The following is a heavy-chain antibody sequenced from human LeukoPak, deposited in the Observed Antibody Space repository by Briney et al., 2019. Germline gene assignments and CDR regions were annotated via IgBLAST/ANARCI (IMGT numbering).Heavy chain of an antibody. V-gene: IGHV4-59*11. J-gene: IGHJ5*02. Sequence: PSETLSLTCTVSGGSISSHCWSWIRQPPGKGLEWIGYIYYSGSTNYNPSLKSRVTMSVDTSKSHFSLKLSSVTAADTAVYYCARMREWFDPWGQGTLVTVSS. CDR3: ARMREWFDP. CDR2: IYYSGST. CDR1: GGSISSHC.